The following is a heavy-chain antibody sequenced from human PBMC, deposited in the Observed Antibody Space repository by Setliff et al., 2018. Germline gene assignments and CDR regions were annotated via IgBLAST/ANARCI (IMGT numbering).Heavy chain of an antibody. D-gene: IGHD6-13*01. CDR3: ARGAGYSSRWYIYYYGMDV. V-gene: IGHV4-39*07. J-gene: IGHJ6*02. Sequence: SETLSLTCTVSGGSISSSLYYWGWIRQPPGKGLEWIGSIYYSGSTNYNPSLKSRVTISVDTSKNQFSLKLSPVTAADTAVYYCARGAGYSSRWYIYYYGMDVWGQGTTVTVSS. CDR2: IYYSGST. CDR1: GGSISSSLYY.